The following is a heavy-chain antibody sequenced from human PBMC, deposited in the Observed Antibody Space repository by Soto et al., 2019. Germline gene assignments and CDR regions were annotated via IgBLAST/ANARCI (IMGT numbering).Heavy chain of an antibody. V-gene: IGHV1-8*02. D-gene: IGHD3-16*01. Sequence: QVQLVQSGAEVREPGASVKVSCKASGYSFTSLDINWVRQTPGQGLEWMGWMQPSSGRTGYAQKFQGRVTMTRDTSINTAYMELSSLTADDTAFYYWARGVTGGVDYWGQGTLVTVSS. J-gene: IGHJ4*02. CDR2: MQPSSGRT. CDR3: ARGVTGGVDY. CDR1: GYSFTSLD.